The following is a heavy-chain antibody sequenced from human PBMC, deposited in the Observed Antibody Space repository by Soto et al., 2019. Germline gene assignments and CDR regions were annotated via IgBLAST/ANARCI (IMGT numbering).Heavy chain of an antibody. CDR3: AGDGQGYCSGGSCYSGYDY. CDR1: GGTFSSYT. J-gene: IGHJ4*02. Sequence: QVQLVQSGAEVKKPGSSVKVSCKASGGTFSSYTISWVRQAPGQGLEWMGRIIPILGIANYAQKFQGRVTITADKSTSTAYMELSSLRSEDTAVYYCAGDGQGYCSGGSCYSGYDYWGQGTLVTVSS. V-gene: IGHV1-69*08. D-gene: IGHD2-15*01. CDR2: IIPILGIA.